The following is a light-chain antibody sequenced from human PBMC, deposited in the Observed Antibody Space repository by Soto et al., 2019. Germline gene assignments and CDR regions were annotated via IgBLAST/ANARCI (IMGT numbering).Light chain of an antibody. CDR1: QDINNY. CDR2: AAS. Sequence: DIQMTQSPSAMSASVGDRVTITCRASQDINNYLVWFQQKPGTVPKRLIYAASSLQSGVPSRFSVSRSGTEFTLTISRLHPEDFATYYCLQHNSYPLTFGGGTKVEIK. CDR3: LQHNSYPLT. J-gene: IGKJ4*01. V-gene: IGKV1-17*03.